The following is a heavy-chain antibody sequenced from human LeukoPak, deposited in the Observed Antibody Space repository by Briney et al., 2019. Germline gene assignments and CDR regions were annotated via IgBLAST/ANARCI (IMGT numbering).Heavy chain of an antibody. CDR2: ISGSSSTI. V-gene: IGHV3-48*04. Sequence: GGSLRLSCAASGFTFTTYSMTWVRQAPGKGLEWVSHISGSSSTIYYADSVKGRFTISRDNAKNSLYLQMNSLRAEDTAVYYCASVIFGGVSMDVWGQGTTVTVSS. J-gene: IGHJ6*02. D-gene: IGHD3-10*01. CDR1: GFTFTTYS. CDR3: ASVIFGGVSMDV.